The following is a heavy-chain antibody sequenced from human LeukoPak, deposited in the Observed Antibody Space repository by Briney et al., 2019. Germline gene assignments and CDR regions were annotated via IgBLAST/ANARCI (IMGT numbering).Heavy chain of an antibody. CDR3: ATLNRPGIAAAGSPFDP. CDR1: GYSFTSYW. Sequence: PGESLKISCKGSGYSFTSYWIGWVRQMPGKGLEWMGIIYPGDSDTRYSPSFQGQVTISADKSISTAYLQWSSLKASDTVIYYCATLNRPGIAAAGSPFDPWGQGTLVTVSS. CDR2: IYPGDSDT. D-gene: IGHD6-13*01. J-gene: IGHJ5*02. V-gene: IGHV5-51*01.